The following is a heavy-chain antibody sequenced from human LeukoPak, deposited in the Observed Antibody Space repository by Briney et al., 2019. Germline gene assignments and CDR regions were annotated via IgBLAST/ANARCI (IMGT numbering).Heavy chain of an antibody. CDR2: IYTSGST. CDR3: ARDRGGDYLSWFDP. V-gene: IGHV4-61*02. D-gene: IGHD4-17*01. CDR1: GVSISSGSYY. J-gene: IGHJ5*02. Sequence: SETLSLTCTVSGVSISSGSYYWSWIRQPAGKGLEWIGRIYTSGSTNYNPSLKSRVTISVDTSKNQFSLKLSSVTAADTAVYYCARDRGGDYLSWFDPWGQGTLVTVSS.